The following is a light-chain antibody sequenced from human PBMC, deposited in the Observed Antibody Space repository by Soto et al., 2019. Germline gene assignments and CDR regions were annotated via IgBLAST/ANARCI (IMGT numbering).Light chain of an antibody. J-gene: IGKJ5*01. CDR1: QSIHTS. CDR3: QQRNVWPPIT. CDR2: DST. Sequence: VLTQSPPTPSLSPGEKATLPCRASQSIHTSLAWYQQKPGQPPRLVVYDSTLRANGVPDRFGGSRSGTEFTLTINNLEPEDFAVYYCQQRNVWPPITFGQGTRLEIK. V-gene: IGKV3-11*01.